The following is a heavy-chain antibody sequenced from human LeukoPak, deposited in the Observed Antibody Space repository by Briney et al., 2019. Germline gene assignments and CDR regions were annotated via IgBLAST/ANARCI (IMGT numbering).Heavy chain of an antibody. CDR1: GFSFSSYA. Sequence: GGSLRLSCAASGFSFSSYAIDWVRQAPGKGLEWVSSINGNGGRAKYADFVTGRFTISRDSSQNTVYLQMNSLRAEDTAVYYCGKGGDYYGWGSPRFESGAQGPLVTVSS. D-gene: IGHD3-10*01. CDR2: INGNGGRA. J-gene: IGHJ5*01. CDR3: GKGGDYYGWGSPRFES. V-gene: IGHV3-23*01.